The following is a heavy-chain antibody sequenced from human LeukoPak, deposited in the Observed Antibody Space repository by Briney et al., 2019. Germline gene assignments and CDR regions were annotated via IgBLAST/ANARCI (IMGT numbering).Heavy chain of an antibody. D-gene: IGHD1-26*01. CDR3: ARDSGSSGNNYYFDY. V-gene: IGHV4-59*01. J-gene: IGHJ4*02. CDR2: IVYSGNT. Sequence: SETLSLTCTVSGGSISRYYWIWIRQPPGKGLEWIGNIVYSGNTIYNPSLKSRVSISVDTSKNQFSLNLSSTTAADTAVYYCARDSGSSGNNYYFDYWGQGTLVTVSS. CDR1: GGSISRYY.